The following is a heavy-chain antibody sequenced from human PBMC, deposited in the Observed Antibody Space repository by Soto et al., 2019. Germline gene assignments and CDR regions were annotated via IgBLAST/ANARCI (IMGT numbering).Heavy chain of an antibody. Sequence: SVPTLVNPTQTLTLTCTFSGFSLSTSGMRVSWIRQPPGKALEWLARIDWDDDKFYSTSLKTRLTISKDTSKNQVVLTMTNMDPVDTATYYCAQSGYSSSWEPDYYGMDVWGQGTTVTVSS. CDR1: GFSLSTSGMR. J-gene: IGHJ6*02. CDR3: AQSGYSSSWEPDYYGMDV. CDR2: IDWDDDK. D-gene: IGHD6-13*01. V-gene: IGHV2-70*04.